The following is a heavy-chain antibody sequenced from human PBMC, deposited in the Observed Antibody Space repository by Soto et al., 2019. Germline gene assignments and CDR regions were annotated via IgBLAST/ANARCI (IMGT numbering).Heavy chain of an antibody. J-gene: IGHJ4*02. CDR3: ASLDTARVETAGY. Sequence: GGSLRLSCAASGFTFSSYGMNWVRQAPGKGLEWVAVISYDGSNKYYADSVKGRFTISKDHAKNSLYLQMNSLRVEDTALYYCASLDTARVETAGYWGQGTRVTVSS. CDR1: GFTFSSYG. D-gene: IGHD5-18*01. V-gene: IGHV3-30*03. CDR2: ISYDGSNK.